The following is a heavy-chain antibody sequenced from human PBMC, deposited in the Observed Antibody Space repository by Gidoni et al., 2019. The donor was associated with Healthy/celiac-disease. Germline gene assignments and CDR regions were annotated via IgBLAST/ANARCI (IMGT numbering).Heavy chain of an antibody. D-gene: IGHD3-3*01. V-gene: IGHV3-23*01. J-gene: IGHJ1*01. CDR3: AKDFLSSQSAFFQH. Sequence: VQLLVSGGGWVQPGGSLRRSCAASGFPLSSYAMSWVRQAPGKGLEWVSAISGSGGSTYYADSVKGRFTISRDNSKNTLYLQMNSLRAEDTAVYYCAKDFLSSQSAFFQHWGQGTLVTVSS. CDR1: GFPLSSYA. CDR2: ISGSGGST.